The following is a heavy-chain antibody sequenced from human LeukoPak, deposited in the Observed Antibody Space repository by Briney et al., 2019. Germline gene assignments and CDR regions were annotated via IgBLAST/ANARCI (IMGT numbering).Heavy chain of an antibody. V-gene: IGHV3-30*02. J-gene: IGHJ4*02. CDR3: AREWVDIVVVPAAIHFDY. D-gene: IGHD2-2*02. CDR1: GFTFSTYG. Sequence: GGSLRLSCAASGFTFSTYGVHWVRQAPGKGLEWVAFIQYNGGNKYYADSVKGRFTISRDNSQNTLYLQMNSLRAEDTAVYYCAREWVDIVVVPAAIHFDYWGQGTLVTVSS. CDR2: IQYNGGNK.